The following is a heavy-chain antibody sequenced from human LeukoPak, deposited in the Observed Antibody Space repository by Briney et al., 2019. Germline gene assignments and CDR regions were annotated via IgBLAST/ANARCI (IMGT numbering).Heavy chain of an antibody. Sequence: SETLSLTCTVSGDSIRSYYWNWIRRPPGKGLEWIGYIYYTGSTSYNPSLKSRVTISVDTSKNQFSLKLSSVTAADTAVYYCARGGGSIPYYYYYMDVWGKGTTVTVSS. CDR2: IYYTGST. V-gene: IGHV4-59*01. J-gene: IGHJ6*03. CDR3: ARGGGSIPYYYYYMDV. CDR1: GDSIRSYY. D-gene: IGHD2-21*01.